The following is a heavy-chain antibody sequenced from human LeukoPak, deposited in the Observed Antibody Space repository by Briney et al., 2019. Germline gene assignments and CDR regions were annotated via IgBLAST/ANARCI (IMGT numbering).Heavy chain of an antibody. CDR1: GFTFSSYA. D-gene: IGHD6-19*01. CDR3: AKDRYSSGWFNWFDP. CDR2: ISGSGGST. J-gene: IGHJ5*02. V-gene: IGHV3-23*01. Sequence: PGGSLRLSCAASGFTFSSYAMSWVRQAPGKGLEWVSAISGSGGSTYYADSVKGRFTISRDNSKNTLYLQMNSLRAEDTAVYYCAKDRYSSGWFNWFDPWGQGTLVIVSS.